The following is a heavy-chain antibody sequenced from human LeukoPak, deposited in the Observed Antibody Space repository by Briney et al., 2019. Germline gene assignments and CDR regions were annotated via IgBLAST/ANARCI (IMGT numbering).Heavy chain of an antibody. CDR1: GYTFTSYG. V-gene: IGHV1-18*01. D-gene: IGHD3-3*01. Sequence: ASVKVSCKASGYTFTSYGISWVRQAPGQGLEWMGWISAYNGNTNYAQKLQGRVTMTTDTSTSTAYMELRSLRSGDTAVYYCARVSNYYDFWSGYYRVKDWFGPWGQGTLVTVSS. J-gene: IGHJ5*02. CDR3: ARVSNYYDFWSGYYRVKDWFGP. CDR2: ISAYNGNT.